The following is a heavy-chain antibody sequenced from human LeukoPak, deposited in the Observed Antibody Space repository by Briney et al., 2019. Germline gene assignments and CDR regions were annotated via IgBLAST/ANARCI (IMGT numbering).Heavy chain of an antibody. V-gene: IGHV4-59*01. CDR2: IYYSGST. Sequence: PSETLSLTCTVSGGSISSYYWSWIRQPPGKGLEWIGYIYYSGSTNYNPSLKSRVTISVDTSKNQFSLKLSSVTAADTAVYYCARGPLWFGEFPFFYMDVWGKGTTVTISS. CDR1: GGSISSYY. CDR3: ARGPLWFGEFPFFYMDV. D-gene: IGHD3-10*01. J-gene: IGHJ6*03.